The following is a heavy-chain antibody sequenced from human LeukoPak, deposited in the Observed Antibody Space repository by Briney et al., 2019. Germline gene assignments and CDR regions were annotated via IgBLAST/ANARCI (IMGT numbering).Heavy chain of an antibody. Sequence: VASVTVSFKASGYTFTGYYMHWVRQAPGQGLEWMGRINPNSGGTNYAQKFQGRVTMTRDTSISTAYMELSRLRSDDTAVYYCARVSILQRAFDYWGQGTLVTVSS. CDR3: ARVSILQRAFDY. CDR2: INPNSGGT. D-gene: IGHD2-15*01. V-gene: IGHV1-2*06. CDR1: GYTFTGYY. J-gene: IGHJ4*02.